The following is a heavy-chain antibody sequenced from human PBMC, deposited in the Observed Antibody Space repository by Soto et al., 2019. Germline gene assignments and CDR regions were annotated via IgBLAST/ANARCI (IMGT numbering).Heavy chain of an antibody. CDR2: IGASGDNT. D-gene: IGHD2-15*01. CDR1: GFTFNRFA. J-gene: IGHJ6*02. CDR3: AKLGYCSGGTCYLVYYNGLDV. V-gene: IGHV3-23*01. Sequence: EVQLLESGGGLVQPGGSLRLSCAASGFTFNRFAMTWVRQAPGKGLEWVSTIGASGDNTFYADSVKGRFTISRDNSGDTLFLQMNRLRAEDTALYYCAKLGYCSGGTCYLVYYNGLDVWGQGTTVTVSS.